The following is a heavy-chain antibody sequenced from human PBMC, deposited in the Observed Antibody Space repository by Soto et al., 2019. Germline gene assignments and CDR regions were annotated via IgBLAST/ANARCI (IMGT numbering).Heavy chain of an antibody. D-gene: IGHD4-17*01. CDR3: ARGRDYGDYEGLDYFDY. CDR2: IYHSGST. V-gene: IGHV4-30-2*01. J-gene: IGHJ4*02. Sequence: SETLSLTCAVSGGSISSGGYSWSWIRQPPGKGLEWIGYIYHSGSTYYNPSLKSRVTISVDRSKNQFSLKLSSVTAADTAVYYCARGRDYGDYEGLDYFDYWGQGTLVTVSS. CDR1: GGSISSGGYS.